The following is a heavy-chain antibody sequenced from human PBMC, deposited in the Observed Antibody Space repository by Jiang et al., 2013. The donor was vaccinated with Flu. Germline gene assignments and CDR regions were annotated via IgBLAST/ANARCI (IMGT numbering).Heavy chain of an antibody. CDR1: GFTSVTTT. Sequence: ASGFTSVTTTIDWSPGSGKGLEWVGFIRSKAYGGTTEYAASVKGRFTISRDDSKSIAYLQMNSLKTEDTAVYYCTRDTYYDILTGYYTREIFDYWGQGTLVTVSS. D-gene: IGHD3-9*01. CDR2: IRSKAYGGTT. CDR3: TRDTYYDILTGYYTREIFDY. J-gene: IGHJ4*02. V-gene: IGHV3-49*03.